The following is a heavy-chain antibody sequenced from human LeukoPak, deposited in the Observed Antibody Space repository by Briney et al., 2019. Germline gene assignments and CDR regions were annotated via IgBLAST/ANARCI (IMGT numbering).Heavy chain of an antibody. CDR2: IIPIFGTA. D-gene: IGHD3-3*01. CDR1: GGTFSSYA. J-gene: IGHJ5*02. CDR3: ARGFLEWLLYQNWFDP. V-gene: IGHV1-69*01. Sequence: GSSVKVSCKASGGTFSSYAISWVRQAPGQGLEWMGGIIPIFGTANYAQKFQGRVTITADESTSTAYMELSSLRSEDTAVYYCARGFLEWLLYQNWFDPWGQGTLVTVSS.